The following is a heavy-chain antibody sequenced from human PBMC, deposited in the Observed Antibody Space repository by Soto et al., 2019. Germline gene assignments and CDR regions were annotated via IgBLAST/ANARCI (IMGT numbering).Heavy chain of an antibody. CDR1: GYTFTGYY. CDR3: ARAYMTTLVTLDY. D-gene: IGHD4-17*01. V-gene: IGHV1-2*04. Sequence: GASVKVSCKASGYTFTGYYMHWVRQAPGQGLEWMGWINPNSGGTNYAQKFQGWVTMTRDTSISTAYMELSRLRSDDTAVYYCARAYMTTLVTLDYWGQGTLVTVSS. J-gene: IGHJ4*02. CDR2: INPNSGGT.